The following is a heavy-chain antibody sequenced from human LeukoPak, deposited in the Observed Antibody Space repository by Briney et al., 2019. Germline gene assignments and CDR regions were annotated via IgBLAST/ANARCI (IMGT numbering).Heavy chain of an antibody. V-gene: IGHV4-34*01. J-gene: IGHJ3*02. Sequence: PSQTLSLTCAVYGGSFSGYYWSWIRQPPGKGLEWKGEINHSGSTNYNPSLKSRVTISVDTSKNQFSLKLSSVTAADTAVYYCARGNSGSYYEPPGDAFDIWGQGTMVTVSS. CDR3: ARGNSGSYYEPPGDAFDI. CDR2: INHSGST. CDR1: GGSFSGYY. D-gene: IGHD1-26*01.